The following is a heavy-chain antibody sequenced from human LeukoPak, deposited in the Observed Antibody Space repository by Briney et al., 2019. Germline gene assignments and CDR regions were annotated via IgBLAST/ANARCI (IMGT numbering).Heavy chain of an antibody. J-gene: IGHJ4*02. D-gene: IGHD3-22*01. Sequence: ASVKVSCKASGGTFSSYAMSWVRQAPGQGLEWMGRIIPILGIANYAQEFQGRVTITADKSTSTAYMELSSLRSEDTAVYYCAWGVVDPFDYWGQGTLVTVSS. CDR3: AWGVVDPFDY. CDR1: GGTFSSYA. CDR2: IIPILGIA. V-gene: IGHV1-69*04.